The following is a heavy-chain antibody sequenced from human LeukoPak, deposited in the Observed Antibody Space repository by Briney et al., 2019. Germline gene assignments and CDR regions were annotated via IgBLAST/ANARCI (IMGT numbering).Heavy chain of an antibody. CDR2: INGDGSAT. J-gene: IGHJ4*02. CDR3: ARDLNWGQVDY. Sequence: GGSLRLSCAACGFTFSGHWMYWLRQAPGKGLAWVSRINGDGSATNYAGSMKGRFTISRDNARNIVYLQMNSLREDDTAEYYCARDLNWGQVDYWGQGTLVTVSS. D-gene: IGHD7-27*01. CDR1: GFTFSGHW. V-gene: IGHV3-74*01.